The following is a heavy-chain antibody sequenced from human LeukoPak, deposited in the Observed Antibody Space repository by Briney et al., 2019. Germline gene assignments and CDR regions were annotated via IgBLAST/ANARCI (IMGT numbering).Heavy chain of an antibody. Sequence: SETLSLTCTVSGGSISTYYGSWLRQPPGKALEWIGYIYYSGSTNYNPSLKSRVTISVDTSKNQFSLKLSSVTAADTAVYYCAREASGSDYDFWSGYYTRGAFDIWGQGTMVTVSS. CDR3: AREASGSDYDFWSGYYTRGAFDI. CDR2: IYYSGST. CDR1: GGSISTYY. V-gene: IGHV4-59*01. D-gene: IGHD3-3*01. J-gene: IGHJ3*02.